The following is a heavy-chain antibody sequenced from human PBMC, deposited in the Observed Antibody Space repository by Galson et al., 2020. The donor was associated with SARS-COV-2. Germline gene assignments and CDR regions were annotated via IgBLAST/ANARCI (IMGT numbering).Heavy chain of an antibody. J-gene: IGHJ4*02. CDR3: ARVIYGGSHYY. CDR2: IYNTGRT. D-gene: IGHD2-15*01. Sequence: SETLSLTCTVSGDSINNYYWSWIRQPAGKGLEWIGHIYNTGRTNYNPSLKSRVTMSIDTSKNQFSLKLNSVTAADTAVYYCARVIYGGSHYYWGQGTLVTVSS. CDR1: GDSINNYY. V-gene: IGHV4-4*07.